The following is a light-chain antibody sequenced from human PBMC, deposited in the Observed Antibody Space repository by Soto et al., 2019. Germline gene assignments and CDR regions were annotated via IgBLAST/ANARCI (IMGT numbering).Light chain of an antibody. CDR1: QSVSSN. Sequence: EIVMTQSPATLSVSPGERATLPCRASQSVSSNLAWYQQKPGQAPRLLIYGASTRATGIPARFTGSGSGTEFTLTISSLQFDDSAVYYCQQYNNWWTFGQGTKVDIK. J-gene: IGKJ1*01. V-gene: IGKV3-15*01. CDR2: GAS. CDR3: QQYNNWWT.